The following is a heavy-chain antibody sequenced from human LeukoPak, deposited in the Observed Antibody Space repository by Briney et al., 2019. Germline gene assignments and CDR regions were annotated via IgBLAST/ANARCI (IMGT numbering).Heavy chain of an antibody. V-gene: IGHV1-2*02. D-gene: IGHD2/OR15-2a*01. Sequence: ASVKVSCKASGYSFTGYYIHWVRQAPGQGLEWMGWINPNSGGTNSAQKFQGRVTMTRDTSISTAYMELSSLRSDDTAVYYCARGFEYGSFDYWGQGTLVTVSS. CDR3: ARGFEYGSFDY. J-gene: IGHJ4*02. CDR1: GYSFTGYY. CDR2: INPNSGGT.